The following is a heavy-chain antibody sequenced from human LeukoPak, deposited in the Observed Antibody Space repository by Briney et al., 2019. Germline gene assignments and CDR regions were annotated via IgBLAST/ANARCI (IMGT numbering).Heavy chain of an antibody. CDR3: AGYLRSSSTYYMDV. CDR1: GGSISGYY. D-gene: IGHD6-6*01. Sequence: PSETLSLTCTVSGGSISGYYWSWIRQPPGKGLEWIGYIYYSGSTNYNPSLKSRVTMSVDTSKSQFSLKLTSMTAADTAVYHCAGYLRSSSTYYMDVXXKGTTVTVSS. V-gene: IGHV4-59*01. J-gene: IGHJ6*03. CDR2: IYYSGST.